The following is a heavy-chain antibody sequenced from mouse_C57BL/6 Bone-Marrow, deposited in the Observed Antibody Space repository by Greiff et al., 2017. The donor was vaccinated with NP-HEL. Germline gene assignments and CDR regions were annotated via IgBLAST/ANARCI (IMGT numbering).Heavy chain of an antibody. V-gene: IGHV2-2*01. D-gene: IGHD4-1*01. CDR1: GFSLTSYG. Sequence: QVHVKQSGPGLVQPSQSLSITCTVSGFSLTSYGVHWVRQSPGKGLEWLGVIWSGGSTDYNAAFISRLSISKDNSKSQVFFKMNSLQADDTAIYYCARNLLGAYWGQGTLVTVSA. J-gene: IGHJ3*01. CDR3: ARNLLGAY. CDR2: IWSGGST.